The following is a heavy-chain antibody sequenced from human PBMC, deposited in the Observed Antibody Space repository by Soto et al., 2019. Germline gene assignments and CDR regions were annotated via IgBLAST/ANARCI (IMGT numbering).Heavy chain of an antibody. CDR2: INYGGGT. J-gene: IGHJ5*01. CDR3: VTYTDGWASDS. CDR1: GGSISSSSYY. V-gene: IGHV4-39*01. D-gene: IGHD6-19*01. Sequence: QLQLQESGPGLVKPSETLSLTCTVSGGSISSSSYYWAWIRQPPGKGLEWIGNINYGGGTSYAPSLKSRVIISVDTSKNQFSLKLTSVTAADTAVYFCVTYTDGWASDSWGQGTLVTVSS.